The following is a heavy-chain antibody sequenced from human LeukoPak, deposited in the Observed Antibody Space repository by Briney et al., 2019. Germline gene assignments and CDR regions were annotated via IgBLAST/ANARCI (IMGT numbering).Heavy chain of an antibody. J-gene: IGHJ4*02. CDR1: GFNFGNAW. Sequence: GGSLRLSCAASGFNFGNAWMSWVRQAPGKGPEWVGRIKSKTDGGTTDYAAPVKGRFTISRDDSKNTLFLQMNSLKTEDTAVYYCTAVLGLLSGSYWTFDYWGQGTLVTVSS. CDR2: IKSKTDGGTT. V-gene: IGHV3-15*01. CDR3: TAVLGLLSGSYWTFDY. D-gene: IGHD1-26*01.